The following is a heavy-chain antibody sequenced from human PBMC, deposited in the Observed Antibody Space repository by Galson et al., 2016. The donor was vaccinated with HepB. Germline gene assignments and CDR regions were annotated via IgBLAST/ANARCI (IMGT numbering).Heavy chain of an antibody. CDR1: GGSISSGGHY. V-gene: IGHV4-31*03. J-gene: IGHJ4*02. Sequence: TLSLTCTVSGGSISSGGHYWSWIRQHPGKGLEWIGYIYYSGATYYNLSLKSRVTMSLDTSKNQFSLKLRTVTAADMAVYYCARASSLEWLPGLLVRGVIFYYWGQGTLVTVSS. D-gene: IGHD3-10*01. CDR3: ARASSLEWLPGLLVRGVIFYY. CDR2: IYYSGAT.